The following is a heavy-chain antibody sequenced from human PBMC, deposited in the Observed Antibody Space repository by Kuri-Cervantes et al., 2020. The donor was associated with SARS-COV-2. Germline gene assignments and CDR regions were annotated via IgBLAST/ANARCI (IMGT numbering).Heavy chain of an antibody. Sequence: ASVKVSCKASGYTFTSYGISWVRQAPGQGLEWMGWISAYNGNTNYAQKLQGRVTMTTDTSTSTAYMELSSLRSEDTAVYYCARGLVQDYDFWSGYEYWGQGTLVTVSS. V-gene: IGHV1-18*01. CDR3: ARGLVQDYDFWSGYEY. CDR1: GYTFTSYG. D-gene: IGHD3-3*01. CDR2: ISAYNGNT. J-gene: IGHJ4*02.